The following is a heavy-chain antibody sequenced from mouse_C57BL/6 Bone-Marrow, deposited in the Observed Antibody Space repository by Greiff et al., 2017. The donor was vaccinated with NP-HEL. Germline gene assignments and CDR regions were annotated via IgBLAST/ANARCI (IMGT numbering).Heavy chain of an antibody. CDR1: GYTFTDYY. CDR2: INPNNGGT. CDR3: ARSDGYYDRFAY. J-gene: IGHJ3*01. D-gene: IGHD2-3*01. Sequence: VQLQQSGPELVKPGASVKISCKASGYTFTDYYMNWVKQSHGKSLEWIGDINPNNGGTSYNQKFKGKATLTVDKSSSTAYMELRSLTSEDSAVYYCARSDGYYDRFAYWGHGTLVTVSA. V-gene: IGHV1-26*01.